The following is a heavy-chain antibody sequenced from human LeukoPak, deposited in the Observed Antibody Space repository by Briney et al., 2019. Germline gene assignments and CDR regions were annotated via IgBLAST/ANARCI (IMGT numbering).Heavy chain of an antibody. CDR2: ICANDGNT. Sequence: GGSLRLSCAASGLTFRNYAMSWVRQAPGKGLEWVSVICANDGNTYYADSVKGRFTISRDNSKNTLYLQMNSLRAEDTAVYYCAKDINSIVGATTSFDYWGQGTLVTVSS. D-gene: IGHD1-26*01. CDR3: AKDINSIVGATTSFDY. V-gene: IGHV3-23*01. J-gene: IGHJ4*02. CDR1: GLTFRNYA.